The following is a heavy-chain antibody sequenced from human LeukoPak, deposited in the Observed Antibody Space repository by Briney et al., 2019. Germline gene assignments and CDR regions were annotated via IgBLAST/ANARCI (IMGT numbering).Heavy chain of an antibody. CDR3: GRQGYTASYYFLDF. CDR1: SGSIKSYY. D-gene: IGHD1-26*01. CDR2: IYTTGAT. Sequence: SETLSLTCTVSSGSIKSYYWGWVRQPPGKGLEWIGRIYTTGATQYNPSLKSRVTMSIDTSTNQFSLNLTSMTAADTAVYYCGRQGYTASYYFLDFWSQGTLVAV. J-gene: IGHJ4*02. V-gene: IGHV4-4*07.